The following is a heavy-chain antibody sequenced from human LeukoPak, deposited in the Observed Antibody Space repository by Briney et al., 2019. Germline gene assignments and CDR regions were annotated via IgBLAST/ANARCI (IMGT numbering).Heavy chain of an antibody. D-gene: IGHD4-17*01. CDR2: ITGSGGTT. Sequence: GGSLRLSCAASGFSFSSYGMSWVRQAPGKGLEWISAITGSGGTTYYADSVEGRFTISRDNSKNTLYLQVNSLRAEDTAVYYCASLPYGDYFDYWGQGTLVTVSS. V-gene: IGHV3-23*01. CDR3: ASLPYGDYFDY. J-gene: IGHJ4*02. CDR1: GFSFSSYG.